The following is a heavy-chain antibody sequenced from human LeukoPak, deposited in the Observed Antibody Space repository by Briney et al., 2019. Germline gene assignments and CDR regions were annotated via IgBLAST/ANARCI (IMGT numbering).Heavy chain of an antibody. CDR1: GITFSSYE. Sequence: GGSLRLSCAASGITFSSYEMNWVRQAPGKGLEWVSYISSSGSTIYYADSVKGRFTISRDNAKNSLYLQMNSLRAEDTAVYYCARLAAAPRDLYYMDVWGKGTTVTVSS. V-gene: IGHV3-48*03. CDR2: ISSSGSTI. CDR3: ARLAAAPRDLYYMDV. D-gene: IGHD6-13*01. J-gene: IGHJ6*03.